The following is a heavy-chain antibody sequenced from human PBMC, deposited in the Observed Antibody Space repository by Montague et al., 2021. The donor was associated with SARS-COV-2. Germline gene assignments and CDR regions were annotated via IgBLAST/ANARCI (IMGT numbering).Heavy chain of an antibody. V-gene: IGHV4-31*03. CDR1: GGSIISDDYY. CDR3: ARVQGITMIVVVIGAFDI. Sequence: TLSLTCNVSGGSIISDDYYWSWIRQHPGKGLEWIGYIYYSGSTYYNPSLKSRVTISVDTSKNQFSLKLSSVTAADTAVYYCARVQGITMIVVVIGAFDIWGQGTMVTVSS. CDR2: IYYSGST. J-gene: IGHJ3*02. D-gene: IGHD3-22*01.